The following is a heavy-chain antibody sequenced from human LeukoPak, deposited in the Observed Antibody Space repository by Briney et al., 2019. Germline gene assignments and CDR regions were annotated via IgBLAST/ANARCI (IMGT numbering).Heavy chain of an antibody. CDR3: ARAHYYGSGSYYNSPYYYYYYGMDV. Sequence: GGSLRLSCAASGFTFDDYGMSWVRQAPGKGLEWVSGINWNGGSTGYADSVKGRFTISRDNAKNSLYLQMNSLRAEDTALYHRARAHYYGSGSYYNSPYYYYYYGMDVWGQGTTVTVSS. D-gene: IGHD3-10*01. CDR1: GFTFDDYG. J-gene: IGHJ6*02. V-gene: IGHV3-20*01. CDR2: INWNGGST.